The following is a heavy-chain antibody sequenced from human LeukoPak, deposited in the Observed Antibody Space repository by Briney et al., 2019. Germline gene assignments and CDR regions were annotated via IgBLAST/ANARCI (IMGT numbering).Heavy chain of an antibody. CDR2: IIPIFGTA. D-gene: IGHD2-2*01. V-gene: IGHV1-69*13. J-gene: IGHJ3*02. CDR3: AREMGYCSSTSCPGAFDI. Sequence: ASVKVSCKASGGTFSSYAISWVRQAPGQGLEWMGGIIPIFGTANYAQKFQGRVTITADESTSTAYMELSSLRFEDTAVYYCAREMGYCSSTSCPGAFDIWGQGTMVTVSS. CDR1: GGTFSSYA.